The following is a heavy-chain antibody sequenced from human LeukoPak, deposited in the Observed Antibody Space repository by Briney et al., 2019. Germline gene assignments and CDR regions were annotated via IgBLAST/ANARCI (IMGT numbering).Heavy chain of an antibody. CDR2: INHSGST. V-gene: IGHV4-34*01. CDR3: ARVKGNYFDY. Sequence: SETLSLTCAVYGGSFSGYYWSWIRQPPGKGLEWIGEINHSGSTNYNPSLKSRVTISVDTSKNQFSLKLSSVTAADTAVYYCARVKGNYFDYWGQGTLVTVSS. J-gene: IGHJ4*02. CDR1: GGSFSGYY.